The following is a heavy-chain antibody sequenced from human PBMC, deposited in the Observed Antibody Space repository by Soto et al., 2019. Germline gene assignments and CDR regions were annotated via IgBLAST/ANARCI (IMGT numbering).Heavy chain of an antibody. CDR2: INHSGST. CDR3: ASILYQTPGGSYGMDV. Sequence: SETLSLTCAVYGGSFSGYYWSWIRQPPGKGLEWIGEINHSGSTNYNPSLKSRVTISVDTSKNQFSLKLSSVTAADTAVYYCASILYQTPGGSYGMDVGGQGTTVTVSS. D-gene: IGHD2-8*02. CDR1: GGSFSGYY. V-gene: IGHV4-34*01. J-gene: IGHJ6*02.